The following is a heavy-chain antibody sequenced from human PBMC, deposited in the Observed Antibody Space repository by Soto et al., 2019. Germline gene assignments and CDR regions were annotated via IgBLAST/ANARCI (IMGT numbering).Heavy chain of an antibody. CDR3: ARVVRNVVSVLDP. CDR1: GGSISSGGYY. V-gene: IGHV4-31*03. CDR2: IYYSGST. D-gene: IGHD2-15*01. Sequence: PSETLSLTCTVSGGSISSGGYYWSWIRQHPGKGLEWIGYIYYSGSTYYNPSLKSRVTISVDTSKNQFSLKLSSVTAADTAVYYWARVVRNVVSVLDPWGQGTLVTVSS. J-gene: IGHJ5*02.